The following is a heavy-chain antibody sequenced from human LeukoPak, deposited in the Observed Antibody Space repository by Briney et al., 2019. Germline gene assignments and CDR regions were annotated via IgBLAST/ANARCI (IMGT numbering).Heavy chain of an antibody. CDR1: GFTFSGSA. Sequence: GGSLRLSCAASGFTFSGSAMHWVRQASGKGLEWVGRIRSKANSYATAYAASVKGRFTISRDDSKNTAYLQMNSLKTEDTAVYYCTNLGGVAARPGYYYYMDVWGKGTTVTVSS. CDR2: IRSKANSYAT. D-gene: IGHD6-6*01. J-gene: IGHJ6*03. V-gene: IGHV3-73*01. CDR3: TNLGGVAARPGYYYYMDV.